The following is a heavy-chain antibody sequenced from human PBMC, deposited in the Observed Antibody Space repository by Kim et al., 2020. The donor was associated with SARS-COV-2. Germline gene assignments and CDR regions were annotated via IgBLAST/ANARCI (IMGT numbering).Heavy chain of an antibody. CDR3: ARLRYFDWYFDS. CDR1: GYSFTSYW. D-gene: IGHD3-9*01. V-gene: IGHV5-10-1*01. CDR2: ITPTDSYT. Sequence: GESLKISCKGSGYSFTSYWITWVRQMPGKGLEWLGKITPTDSYTDYSPSFLGHVTISADKSISTAYLQWSSLRASDTAMYYCARLRYFDWYFDSWGQGTLVPVSS. J-gene: IGHJ4*02.